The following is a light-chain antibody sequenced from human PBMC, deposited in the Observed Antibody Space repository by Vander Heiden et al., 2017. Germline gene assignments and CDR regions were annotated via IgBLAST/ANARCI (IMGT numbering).Light chain of an antibody. Sequence: DIQMTQSPSTLSASVGDRVTITCRASQCISNWLAWYQQKPGKAPKLLMYKASSLESGVPSRFSGSGSGTEFTLTISSLQPDDFATYYCQQYNSYPRTFGGGTKVEIK. CDR2: KAS. CDR1: QCISNW. CDR3: QQYNSYPRT. V-gene: IGKV1-5*03. J-gene: IGKJ4*01.